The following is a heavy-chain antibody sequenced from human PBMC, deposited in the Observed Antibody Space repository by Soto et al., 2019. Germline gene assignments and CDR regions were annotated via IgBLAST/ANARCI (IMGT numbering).Heavy chain of an antibody. CDR2: ISESGDNT. J-gene: IGHJ5*02. CDR3: AKGGYTYGLDP. V-gene: IGHV3-23*01. CDR1: GFSFSSSA. D-gene: IGHD5-18*01. Sequence: PRGSLRLSCAASGFSFSSSAMSWVRQAPGKGLEWVSAISESGDNTFYADSVKGRFTISRENSNNALYLQMDTLRAEDTALYFCAKGGYTYGLDPWGQGTLVTVSS.